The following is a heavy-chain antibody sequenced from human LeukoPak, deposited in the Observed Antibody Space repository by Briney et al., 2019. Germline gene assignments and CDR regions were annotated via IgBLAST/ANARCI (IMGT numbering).Heavy chain of an antibody. CDR2: INEDGSTT. J-gene: IGHJ4*02. CDR3: VRDLGGRSGH. Sequence: GGSLRLSCAASGFTSSSNWMHWVRQAPGKGLMWVSRINEDGSTTNYADSVKGRSTIFRDNAKNTLYLQMNSLRAEDTAVYYCVRDLGGRSGHWGQGTLVTVSS. V-gene: IGHV3-74*01. D-gene: IGHD1-26*01. CDR1: GFTSSSNW.